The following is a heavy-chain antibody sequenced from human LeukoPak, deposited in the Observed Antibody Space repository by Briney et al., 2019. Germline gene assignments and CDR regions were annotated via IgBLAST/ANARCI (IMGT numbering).Heavy chain of an antibody. V-gene: IGHV3-48*01. CDR2: ISSSSSTI. CDR1: GFTFSSYS. J-gene: IGHJ5*02. CDR3: ARLFDP. Sequence: PGGSVRLSCAASGFTFSSYSMNWVRQAPGKGLEWVSYISSSSSTIYYADSVKGRFTISRDNAKNSLYLQMNSLRAEDTAVYYCARLFDPWGQGTLVTVSS.